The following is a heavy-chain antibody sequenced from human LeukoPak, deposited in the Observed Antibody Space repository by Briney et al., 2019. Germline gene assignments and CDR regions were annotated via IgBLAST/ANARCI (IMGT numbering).Heavy chain of an antibody. CDR1: GFTFSSYW. CDR3: ARGLTRDYYYYMDV. Sequence: PGGSLRLSCAASGFTFSSYWMSWVRQALGKGLEWVANIKQDGSEKYYVDSVKGRFTISRDNAKNSLYLQMNSLRAEDTAVYYCARGLTRDYYYYMDVWGKGTTVTVSS. CDR2: IKQDGSEK. D-gene: IGHD2-21*01. J-gene: IGHJ6*03. V-gene: IGHV3-7*01.